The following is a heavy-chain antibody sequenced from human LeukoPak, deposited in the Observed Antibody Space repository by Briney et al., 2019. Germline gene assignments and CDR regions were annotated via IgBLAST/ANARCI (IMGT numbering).Heavy chain of an antibody. CDR2: ISAYNGNT. J-gene: IGHJ3*02. D-gene: IGHD2-2*02. CDR3: ARGGEYQLLYGRFCDAFDI. CDR1: GYTFTSYG. Sequence: ASVKVSCKASGYTFTSYGISWVRQAPGQGLEWMGWISAYNGNTNYAQKLQGRVTMTTDTSTSTAYMELRSLRSDDTAVYYCARGGEYQLLYGRFCDAFDIWGQGTMVTVSS. V-gene: IGHV1-18*01.